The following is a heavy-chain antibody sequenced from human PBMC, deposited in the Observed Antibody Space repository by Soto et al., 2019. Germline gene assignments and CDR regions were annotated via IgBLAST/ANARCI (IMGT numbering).Heavy chain of an antibody. CDR2: IYYSGST. CDR1: GGSISSGGYY. V-gene: IGHV4-31*03. J-gene: IGHJ4*02. CDR3: ARDGAYGDHRLPFDY. D-gene: IGHD4-17*01. Sequence: QVQLQESGPGLVKPSQTLSLTCTVSGGSISSGGYYWSWIRQHPGKGLEWIGYIYYSGSTYYNPSRTSRVTISVDTSKHQFSLKLSSVTAADTAVYYCARDGAYGDHRLPFDYWGQGTLVTVSS.